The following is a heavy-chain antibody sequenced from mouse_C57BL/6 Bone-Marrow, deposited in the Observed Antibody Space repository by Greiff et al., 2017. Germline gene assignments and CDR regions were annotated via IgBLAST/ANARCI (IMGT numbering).Heavy chain of an antibody. CDR3: ARGITKYYAMDY. CDR2: IYPRDGST. J-gene: IGHJ4*01. D-gene: IGHD2-4*01. CDR1: GYTFTDHT. Sequence: QVQLQQSDAELVKPGASVKISCKVSGYTFTDHTIHWMKQRPEQGLEWIGYIYPRDGSTKYNEKFKGQATLTADKSSSTAYMQLNSLTSEEAAVYFCARGITKYYAMDYWGQGTSVTVSS. V-gene: IGHV1-78*01.